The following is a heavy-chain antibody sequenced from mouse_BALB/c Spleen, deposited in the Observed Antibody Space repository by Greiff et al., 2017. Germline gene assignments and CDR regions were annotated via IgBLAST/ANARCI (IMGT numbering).Heavy chain of an antibody. D-gene: IGHD2-4*01. CDR2: ISSGGST. V-gene: IGHV5-6-5*01. CDR3: ARVITTRGYAMDY. Sequence: EVKLMESGGGLVKPGGSLKLSCAASGFTFSSYAMSWVRQTPEKRLEWVASISSGGSTYYPDSVKGRFTISRDNARNILYLQMSSLRSEDTAMYYCARVITTRGYAMDYWGQGTSVTVSS. J-gene: IGHJ4*01. CDR1: GFTFSSYA.